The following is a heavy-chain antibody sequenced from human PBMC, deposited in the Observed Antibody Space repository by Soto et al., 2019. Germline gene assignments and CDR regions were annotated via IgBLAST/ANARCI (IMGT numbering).Heavy chain of an antibody. D-gene: IGHD1-1*01. CDR3: ARTGDGQHDFLDY. Sequence: PVGSLRLSCAASGFTLSSYWMNWVRQAPGKGLEWVANINQDGNEDNLLDSVKGRFTISRDNAKNSLFLQMNSLRVDDTAVYYCARTGDGQHDFLDYWGQGALVTVSS. V-gene: IGHV3-7*01. CDR1: GFTLSSYW. CDR2: INQDGNED. J-gene: IGHJ4*02.